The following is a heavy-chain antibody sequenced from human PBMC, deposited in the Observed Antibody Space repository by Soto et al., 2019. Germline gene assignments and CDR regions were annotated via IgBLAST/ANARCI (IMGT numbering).Heavy chain of an antibody. CDR1: GFPFTTYG. V-gene: IGHV3-30*03. CDR3: GGGQYYFDY. Sequence: QVQLVESGGGVVQPGRSLRLSCAASGFPFTTYGMHWVREGPGKGLEWVAVISYDGSNKYYADSVKGRFTISRDNSKNTLYLQMNSLRPEDTALYHCGGGQYYFDYRGRGTLVTVSS. D-gene: IGHD3-10*01. CDR2: ISYDGSNK. J-gene: IGHJ4*02.